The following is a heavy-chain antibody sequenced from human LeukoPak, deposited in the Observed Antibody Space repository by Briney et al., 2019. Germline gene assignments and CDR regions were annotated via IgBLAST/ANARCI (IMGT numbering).Heavy chain of an antibody. D-gene: IGHD6-13*01. CDR1: GFTFSGSA. Sequence: PGGSLRLSCAASGFTFSGSAMHWVRQASGKGLEWVGRIRSKANSYATAYAASVKGRFTISRDDSKNTAYLQMNSLKTEDTAVYYCTRHVGIAAATGGQLDYWGQGTLVTVSS. J-gene: IGHJ4*02. V-gene: IGHV3-73*01. CDR3: TRHVGIAAATGGQLDY. CDR2: IRSKANSYAT.